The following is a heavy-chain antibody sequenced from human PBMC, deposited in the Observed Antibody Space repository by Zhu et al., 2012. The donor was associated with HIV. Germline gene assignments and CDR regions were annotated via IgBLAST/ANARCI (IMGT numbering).Heavy chain of an antibody. V-gene: IGHV4-38-2*01. J-gene: IGHJ4*02. CDR1: GYSISSGYY. CDR2: IYHSGST. D-gene: IGHD3-10*01. Sequence: QVQLQESGPGLVKPSETLSLTCAVSGYSISSGYYWGWIRQPPGKGLEWIGSIYHSGSTYYNPSLKSRVTISVDTSKNQFSLKLSSVTAADTAVYYCARNYYGSGGGYWGQGTLVTVSS. CDR3: ARNYYGSGGGY.